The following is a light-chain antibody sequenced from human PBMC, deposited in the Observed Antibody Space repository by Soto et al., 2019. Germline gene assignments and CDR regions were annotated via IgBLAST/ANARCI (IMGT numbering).Light chain of an antibody. CDR2: GAS. Sequence: EIVLTQSPGTLSLSPGEEATLSCRASQSVGSSYLAWYQQKPGQAPRLLIYGASSRATGIPDRFSGSGSGTDFTLTISRLEPEDFAVYYCQEYGNSRTFGQGTKVDIK. V-gene: IGKV3-20*01. CDR3: QEYGNSRT. CDR1: QSVGSSY. J-gene: IGKJ1*01.